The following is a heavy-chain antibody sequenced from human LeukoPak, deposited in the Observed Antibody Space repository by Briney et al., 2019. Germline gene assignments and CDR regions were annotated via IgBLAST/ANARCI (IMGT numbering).Heavy chain of an antibody. D-gene: IGHD3-3*01. J-gene: IGHJ5*02. CDR2: ISGSAKTR. V-gene: IGHV3-48*03. Sequence: GGSLRLSCSASGFPFSSHEMNWVRQAPGKGLEWVSGISGSAKTRYYADSMKGRLTISRDNVKNSLDLKMHNLRADDTAVYYCVRGDGVRFLSWGQGNLGTVSS. CDR3: VRGDGVRFLS. CDR1: GFPFSSHE.